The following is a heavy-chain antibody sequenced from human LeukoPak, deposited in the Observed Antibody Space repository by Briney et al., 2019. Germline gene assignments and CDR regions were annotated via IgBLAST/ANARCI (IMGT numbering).Heavy chain of an antibody. J-gene: IGHJ3*02. Sequence: GGSLRLSCVASGFTVSSNYMSWVRQAPGKGPECVSVIYPGGTTYYADSVKGRFTISRDDSKNTLYLQMHSLRAEDTAVYYCAKGYYDSTLAFDIWGQGTMVTVSS. CDR3: AKGYYDSTLAFDI. CDR1: GFTVSSNY. V-gene: IGHV3-53*01. D-gene: IGHD3-22*01. CDR2: IYPGGTT.